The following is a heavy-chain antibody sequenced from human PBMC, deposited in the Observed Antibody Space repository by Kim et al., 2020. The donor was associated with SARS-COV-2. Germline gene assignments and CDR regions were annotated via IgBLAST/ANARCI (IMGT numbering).Heavy chain of an antibody. Sequence: AQKLQGRVTMTTDTSTSTAYMELRSLRSDDTAVYYCARGFSTVETDAFDIWGQGTMVTVSS. CDR3: ARGFSTVETDAFDI. J-gene: IGHJ3*02. D-gene: IGHD4-17*01. V-gene: IGHV1-18*01.